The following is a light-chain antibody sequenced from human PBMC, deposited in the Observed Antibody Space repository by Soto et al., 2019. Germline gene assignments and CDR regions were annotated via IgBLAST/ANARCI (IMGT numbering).Light chain of an antibody. J-gene: IGKJ3*01. V-gene: IGKV1-6*01. CDR2: AAS. CDR3: LQKDFYPFT. CDR1: QGIRND. Sequence: AIQMTQSPSSLSASVGDRVTITCRASQGIRNDLDWFQQEPGKAPKLLIYAASNLQSGVPARFSGSGSGTDFTLTISSLQPEDFATYYCLQKDFYPFTFGPGTKVDIK.